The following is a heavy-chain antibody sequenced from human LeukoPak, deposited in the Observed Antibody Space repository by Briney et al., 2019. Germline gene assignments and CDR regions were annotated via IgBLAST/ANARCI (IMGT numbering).Heavy chain of an antibody. D-gene: IGHD1-26*01. CDR1: GFTFSNAW. Sequence: RPGGSARLSCAASGFTFSNAWMSWVRQAPGKGLEWVGRIKSKTDGGTTDYAAPVKGRFTISRDDSKNMLYLQMNSLKTEDTAAYYCTTVWELDFSYYWGQGTLVTVSS. V-gene: IGHV3-15*01. CDR2: IKSKTDGGTT. CDR3: TTVWELDFSYY. J-gene: IGHJ4*02.